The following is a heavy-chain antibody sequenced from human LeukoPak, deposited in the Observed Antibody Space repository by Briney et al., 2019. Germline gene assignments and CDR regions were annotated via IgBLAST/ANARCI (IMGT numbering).Heavy chain of an antibody. J-gene: IGHJ3*02. Sequence: GGSLRLSCAASGFTFSDYYMSWIRQAPGKGLEWVSYISSSGSTIYYADSVKGRFTISRDNAKNSLYLQMNSLRAEDTAVYYCARGMGYYDSSGYYRGAFDIWGQGTMVTVSS. V-gene: IGHV3-11*04. CDR2: ISSSGSTI. CDR1: GFTFSDYY. CDR3: ARGMGYYDSSGYYRGAFDI. D-gene: IGHD3-22*01.